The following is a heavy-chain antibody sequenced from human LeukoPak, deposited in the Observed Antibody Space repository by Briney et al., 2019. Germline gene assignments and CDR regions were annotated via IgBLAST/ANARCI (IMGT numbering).Heavy chain of an antibody. CDR1: GFTFDDYA. D-gene: IGHD4-17*01. V-gene: IGHV3-9*01. CDR3: ARDRYGDYAIDS. CDR2: ISWNSSTI. Sequence: GGSLRLSCAGSGFTFDDYAMHWVRQAPGKGLEWVSGISWNSSTIYYADSVKGRFTIFRDNAKNSLYLQMISLRAEDTAVYFCARDRYGDYAIDSWGQGTLVTVSS. J-gene: IGHJ4*02.